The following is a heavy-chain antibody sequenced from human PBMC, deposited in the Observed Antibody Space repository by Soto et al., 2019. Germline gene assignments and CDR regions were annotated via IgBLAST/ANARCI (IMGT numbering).Heavy chain of an antibody. V-gene: IGHV3-74*03. CDR1: GFTFSRYW. CDR3: ARDPGAFSSTWSYHFDS. D-gene: IGHD6-19*01. CDR2: INTDGSST. J-gene: IGHJ4*02. Sequence: GGSLRLSCAASGFTFSRYWMHWVRQAPGKGLVWVSRINTDGSSTTYAASVKGRFTISRDNAKNTVYLEMNSLRAEDTAVYFCARDPGAFSSTWSYHFDSWGQGTLVTVSS.